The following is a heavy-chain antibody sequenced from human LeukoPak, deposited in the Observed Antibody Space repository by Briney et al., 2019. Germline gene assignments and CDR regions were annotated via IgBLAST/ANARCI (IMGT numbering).Heavy chain of an antibody. Sequence: SETLSLTCAVYGGSFSGYYWSWIRQPPGKGLEWIGEINHSGSTNYNPSLKSRVTISVDTSKNQFSLKLSSVTAADTAVYYCARDLMGIAYRGAFYYWGQGTLVTVSS. CDR1: GGSFSGYY. CDR2: INHSGST. V-gene: IGHV4-34*01. CDR3: ARDLMGIAYRGAFYY. J-gene: IGHJ4*02. D-gene: IGHD6-13*01.